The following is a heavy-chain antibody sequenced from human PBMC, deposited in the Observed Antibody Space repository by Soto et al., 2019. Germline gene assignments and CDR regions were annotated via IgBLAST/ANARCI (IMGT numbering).Heavy chain of an antibody. CDR1: GDSITSNSYF. J-gene: IGHJ4*02. CDR3: ARNRGYSYGTFDY. V-gene: IGHV4-39*01. D-gene: IGHD5-18*01. Sequence: SETLSLTCTVSGDSITSNSYFWAWIRQPPGKGLEWIGSIYYSGTTYYNPSLKSRVTISVDRSKNQFSLKLSSVTAADTAVYYCARNRGYSYGTFDYWGQGTLVTVS. CDR2: IYYSGTT.